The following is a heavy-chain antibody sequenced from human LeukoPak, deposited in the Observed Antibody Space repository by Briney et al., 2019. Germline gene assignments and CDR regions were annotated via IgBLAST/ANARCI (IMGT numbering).Heavy chain of an antibody. CDR2: INPNSGGT. CDR1: GYTFTGYY. J-gene: IGHJ4*02. D-gene: IGHD2-2*01. V-gene: IGHV1-2*02. Sequence: ASVKVSCKASGYTFTGYYMHWVRQAPGQGPEWMGWINPNSGGTNYAQKFQGRVTMTRDTSISTAYMELSRLRSDDTAVYYCARSLRRDQLLFLAYWGQGTLVTVSS. CDR3: ARSLRRDQLLFLAY.